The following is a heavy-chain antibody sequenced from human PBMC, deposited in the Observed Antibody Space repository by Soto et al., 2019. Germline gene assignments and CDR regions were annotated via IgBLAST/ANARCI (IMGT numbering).Heavy chain of an antibody. Sequence: QVHLVESGGGVGQPGGSLRLSCAASEFSFSSYAMHWIRQAPGKGLEWVAVISFDGNIIHYADSVKGRFIISRDNSKNTLYLQMHILSGEDTAVYYCASTFDTITYYFDYWGQGTLVTVSS. J-gene: IGHJ4*02. CDR3: ASTFDTITYYFDY. V-gene: IGHV3-30-3*01. CDR1: EFSFSSYA. D-gene: IGHD3-9*01. CDR2: ISFDGNII.